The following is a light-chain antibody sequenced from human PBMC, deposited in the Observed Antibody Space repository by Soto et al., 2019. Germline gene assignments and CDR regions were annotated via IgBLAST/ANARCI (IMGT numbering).Light chain of an antibody. V-gene: IGKV1-27*01. CDR2: AAS. J-gene: IGKJ4*02. CDR1: QGISNY. Sequence: IPITQSPSSLSASDGDRATLTCRASQGISNYLAWYQQNPGKVPKLLIYAASTLQSGVPSRFSGSGSGTDFTLTISSLQPEDVATYYCQKYNSAPLTLGRGNKV. CDR3: QKYNSAPLT.